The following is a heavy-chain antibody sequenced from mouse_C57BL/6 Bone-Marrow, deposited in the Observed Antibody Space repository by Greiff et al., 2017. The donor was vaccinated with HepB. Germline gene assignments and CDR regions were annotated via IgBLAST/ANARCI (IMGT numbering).Heavy chain of an antibody. CDR1: GFTFSSYA. V-gene: IGHV5-4*03. D-gene: IGHD1-1*01. CDR2: ISDGGSYT. Sequence: EVMLVESGGGLVKPGGSLKLSCAASGFTFSSYAMSWVRQTPEKRLEWVATISDGGSYTYYPDNVKGRFTISRDNAKNNLSLQMSHLKSEDTAMYYCARVGDGGYAMDYWGQGTSVTVSS. CDR3: ARVGDGGYAMDY. J-gene: IGHJ4*01.